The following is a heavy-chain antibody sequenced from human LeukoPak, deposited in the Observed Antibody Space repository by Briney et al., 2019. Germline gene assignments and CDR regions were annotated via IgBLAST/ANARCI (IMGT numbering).Heavy chain of an antibody. CDR1: GFTFSNYG. D-gene: IGHD5-24*01. CDR3: ARRLQYPTGPFDL. V-gene: IGHV3-30*02. J-gene: IGHJ2*01. Sequence: GGSLRLSCAASGFTFSNYGIHWVCQAPGKGLEWVAFLQYDGSNKYYADSVKGRFTISRDNSKNTLYLQMNSLRAEDTAVYYCARRLQYPTGPFDLWGRGTLVTVSS. CDR2: LQYDGSNK.